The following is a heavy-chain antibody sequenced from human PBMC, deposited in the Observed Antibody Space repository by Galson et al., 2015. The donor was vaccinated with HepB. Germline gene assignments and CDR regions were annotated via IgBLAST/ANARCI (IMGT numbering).Heavy chain of an antibody. CDR2: ISGSGGRK. Sequence: SLRLSCAASGFTFSSYAMSWVRQAPGKGLEWVSGISGSGGRKHYADSVRGRFTISRDNSKNMLYLQMNSLRAEDTAVYYCAKGNDDYGNYFGDWGQGTLVTVSS. V-gene: IGHV3-23*01. J-gene: IGHJ4*02. CDR3: AKGNDDYGNYFGD. D-gene: IGHD4-17*01. CDR1: GFTFSSYA.